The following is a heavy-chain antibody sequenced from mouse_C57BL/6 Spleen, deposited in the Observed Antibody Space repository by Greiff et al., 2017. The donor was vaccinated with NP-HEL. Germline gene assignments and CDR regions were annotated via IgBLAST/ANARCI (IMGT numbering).Heavy chain of an antibody. CDR3: APHYGSSPYAMDY. CDR2: IDPEDGET. V-gene: IGHV14-2*01. Sequence: VQLKQSGAELVKPGASVKLSCTASGFNIKDYYMHWVKQRTEQGLEWIGRIDPEDGETKYAPKFQGKATITADTSSNTAYLQLSSLTSEDTAVYYCAPHYGSSPYAMDYWGQGTSVTVSS. J-gene: IGHJ4*01. CDR1: GFNIKDYY. D-gene: IGHD1-1*01.